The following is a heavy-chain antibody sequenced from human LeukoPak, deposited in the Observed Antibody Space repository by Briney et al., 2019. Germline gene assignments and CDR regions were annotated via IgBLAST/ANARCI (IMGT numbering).Heavy chain of an antibody. J-gene: IGHJ5*02. CDR3: TRDHRYCSSTSCYAPWVFDP. CDR1: GFTFGDYA. D-gene: IGHD2-2*01. CDR2: IRSKAYGGTT. Sequence: GGSRRLSCTASGFTFGDYAMSWFRQAPGKGLEWVGFIRSKAYGGTTEYAASVKGRFTISRDDSKSIAYLQMNSLKTEDTAVYYCTRDHRYCSSTSCYAPWVFDPWGQGTLVTVSS. V-gene: IGHV3-49*03.